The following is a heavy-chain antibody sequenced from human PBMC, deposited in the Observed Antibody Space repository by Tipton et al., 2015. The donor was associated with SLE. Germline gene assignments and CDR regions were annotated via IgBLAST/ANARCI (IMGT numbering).Heavy chain of an antibody. V-gene: IGHV4-59*01. Sequence: GLVKPSETLSLTCTVSGDSINGYYWSWIRQPPWKGLEWIGYIYYTGSTNYNPSLKSRLTISVDTSKNQFSLKLSSVTAADTAVYYCATVSYDTSGYPQYFQHWGQGTLVTVSS. CDR2: IYYTGST. CDR1: GDSINGYY. CDR3: ATVSYDTSGYPQYFQH. D-gene: IGHD3-22*01. J-gene: IGHJ1*01.